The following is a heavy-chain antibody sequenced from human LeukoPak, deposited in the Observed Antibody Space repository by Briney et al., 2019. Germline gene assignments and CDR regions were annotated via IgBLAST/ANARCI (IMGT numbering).Heavy chain of an antibody. D-gene: IGHD3-22*01. CDR2: INPNSGGT. Sequence: GASVKVSCKASGYTFTSYAMNWVRQAPGQGLEWMGWINPNSGGTNYAQKFQGWVTMTRDTSISTAYMELSRLRSDDTAVYYCARGHDSSGYWPFDYWGQGTLVTVSS. J-gene: IGHJ4*02. CDR1: GYTFTSYA. V-gene: IGHV1-2*04. CDR3: ARGHDSSGYWPFDY.